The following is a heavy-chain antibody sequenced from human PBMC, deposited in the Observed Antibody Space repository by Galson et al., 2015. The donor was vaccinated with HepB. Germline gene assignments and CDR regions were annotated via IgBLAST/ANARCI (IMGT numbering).Heavy chain of an antibody. CDR3: AREVPIDRYPDY. CDR2: ISSSSSYI. D-gene: IGHD1-26*01. V-gene: IGHV3-21*01. Sequence: SLRLSCAASGFTFSSYSMNWVRQAPGKGLEWVSSISSSSSYIYYADSVKGRFTISRDNAKNSLYLQMNSLRTEDTAVYYCAREVPIDRYPDYWGQGTLVTVSS. J-gene: IGHJ4*02. CDR1: GFTFSSYS.